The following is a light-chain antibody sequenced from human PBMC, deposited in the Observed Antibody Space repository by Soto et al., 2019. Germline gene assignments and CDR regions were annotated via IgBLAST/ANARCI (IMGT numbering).Light chain of an antibody. CDR3: QTWSTDIRV. J-gene: IGLJ3*02. Sequence: QPVLTQPPSASASLGASVKLTCTLSSGHNSDAIALHQQQPEKGPRYLMKLNSDGSHSKGDGIPDRFSGSSSGAARYLTISRLQSEEEADYYWQTWSTDIRVFGGGTKLTVL. CDR2: LNSDGSH. V-gene: IGLV4-69*01. CDR1: SGHNSDA.